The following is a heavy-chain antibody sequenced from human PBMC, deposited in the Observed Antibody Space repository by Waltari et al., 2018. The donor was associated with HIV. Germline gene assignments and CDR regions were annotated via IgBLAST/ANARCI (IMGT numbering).Heavy chain of an antibody. CDR1: GYTFPTYG. CDR3: GRSPGRSVDY. J-gene: IGHJ4*02. CDR2: INTKTGNP. Sequence: QVQLVQSGSELKAPGASVKVSCKASGYTFPTYGIHWVRQAPGQGLEWMGWINTKTGNPTYAQGFTGRFFFSLDTSVTSAYLQITSLRSEDTAVYYCGRSPGRSVDYWGQGTLVTVFS. V-gene: IGHV7-4-1*02. D-gene: IGHD3-10*01.